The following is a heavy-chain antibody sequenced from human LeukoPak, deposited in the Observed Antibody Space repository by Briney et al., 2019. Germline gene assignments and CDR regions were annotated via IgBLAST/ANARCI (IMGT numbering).Heavy chain of an antibody. J-gene: IGHJ6*04. CDR1: GFTFSSYS. CDR2: ISSSSSYI. V-gene: IGHV3-21*01. CDR3: ASAPGMDV. Sequence: PGGSLRLSCAASGFTFSSYSMNWVRQAPGKGLEWVSSISSSSSYIYYADSVKGRFTISRDNAKNTLYQQMNRLRAEDRAVYYCASAPGMDVWGKGTTVTVSS.